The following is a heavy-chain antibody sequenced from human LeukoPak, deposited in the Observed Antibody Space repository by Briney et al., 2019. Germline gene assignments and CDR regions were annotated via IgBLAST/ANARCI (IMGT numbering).Heavy chain of an antibody. CDR2: ISDTGKT. V-gene: IGHV4-59*01. D-gene: IGHD3-3*01. Sequence: SETLSLTCNVSGASLSSYYWGWIRQSPGKGLEWLGHISDTGKTDYNPSLKSRGTLSLDMSKNQFSLRLTSVTAADTAVYYCVTGYYEPFDNWGQGTLVFASS. CDR1: GASLSSYY. J-gene: IGHJ4*02. CDR3: VTGYYEPFDN.